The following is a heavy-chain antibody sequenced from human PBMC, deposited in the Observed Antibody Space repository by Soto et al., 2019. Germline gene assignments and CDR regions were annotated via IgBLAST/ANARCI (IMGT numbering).Heavy chain of an antibody. D-gene: IGHD1-1*01. CDR3: ARLATGSAGAFDY. J-gene: IGHJ4*02. CDR2: IYYGGRT. V-gene: IGHV4-59*08. Sequence: QVQLQESGPGLVKPSETLSLTCAVSGGSIFTSYWSWIRQPPGKGLEWIGYIYYGGRTNYSPSLKSRFLISLATSRIPFSLNLNSVTAAATAISSCARLATGSAGAFDYWGQGTLVTVSS. CDR1: GGSIFTSY.